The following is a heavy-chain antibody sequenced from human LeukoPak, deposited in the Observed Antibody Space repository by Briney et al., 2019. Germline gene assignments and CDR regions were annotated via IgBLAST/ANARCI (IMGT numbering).Heavy chain of an antibody. Sequence: TGGSLRLSCAASGFTFSSYAMSWVRQAPGKGLEWVSAISGSGGSTYYADSVKGRFTISRDNSKNTLYLQMNSLRAEDTAVYYCAKTGLIAAAGTWWFDPWGQGTLVTVSS. J-gene: IGHJ5*02. CDR2: ISGSGGST. V-gene: IGHV3-23*01. CDR1: GFTFSSYA. CDR3: AKTGLIAAAGTWWFDP. D-gene: IGHD6-13*01.